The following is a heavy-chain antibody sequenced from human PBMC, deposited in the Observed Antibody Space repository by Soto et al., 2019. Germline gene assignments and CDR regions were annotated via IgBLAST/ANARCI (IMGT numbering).Heavy chain of an antibody. D-gene: IGHD3-10*01. J-gene: IGHJ4*02. Sequence: PSETLSLTCTVSGGSISSYYWSWIRQPPGKGLEWIGYIYYSGSTNYNPSLKSRVTISVDTSKNQFSLKLSSVTAADTAVYYCARDGSGSYYYYFDYWGQGTLVTVSS. CDR3: ARDGSGSYYYYFDY. CDR1: GGSISSYY. CDR2: IYYSGST. V-gene: IGHV4-59*12.